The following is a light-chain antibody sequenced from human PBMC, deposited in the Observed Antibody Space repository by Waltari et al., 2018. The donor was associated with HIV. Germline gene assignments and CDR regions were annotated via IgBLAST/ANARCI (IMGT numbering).Light chain of an antibody. CDR3: QQRSIPIT. V-gene: IGKV3-11*01. J-gene: IGKJ5*01. CDR2: DAS. CDR1: QSVATY. Sequence: IMLTQSPATLSLSPGERATLSCRPSQSVATYLAWFQQKPGQAPRLLFYDASNRATGIPARFTGSGSGTDFTLTISSLEPEDFGVYYCQQRSIPITFGQGTRLEI.